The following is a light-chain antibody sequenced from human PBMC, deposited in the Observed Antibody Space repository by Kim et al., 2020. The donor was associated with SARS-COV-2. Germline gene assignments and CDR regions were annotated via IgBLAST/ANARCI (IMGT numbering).Light chain of an antibody. V-gene: IGKV1-5*03. CDR1: QSISSW. Sequence: ASVGDRVTITCRASQSISSWLAWYQQKPGKAPNLLIYKASSLQSGVPSRFSGSGSGTEFTLTISSLQPDDFATYYCQQYDSYAWTFGQGTKVEIK. CDR3: QQYDSYAWT. J-gene: IGKJ1*01. CDR2: KAS.